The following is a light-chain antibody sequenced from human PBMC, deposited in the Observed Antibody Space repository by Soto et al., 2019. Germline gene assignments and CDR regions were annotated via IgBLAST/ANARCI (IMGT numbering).Light chain of an antibody. CDR3: QQFKDSFT. J-gene: IGKJ5*01. CDR1: QGISSL. V-gene: IGKV1-9*01. Sequence: IQLTQSPSSLSASIGDRVSITCRASQGISSLLSWYHQKPGKAPKLLIYGATTLRSGVPSRFSGSGSGTDFTLTITSLQPEDFATYYCQQFKDSFTFGQGTRMEIK. CDR2: GAT.